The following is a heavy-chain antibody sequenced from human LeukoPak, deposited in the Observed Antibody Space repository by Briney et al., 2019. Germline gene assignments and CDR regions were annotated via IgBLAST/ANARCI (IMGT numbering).Heavy chain of an antibody. V-gene: IGHV1-18*01. CDR1: GYTFTSYG. D-gene: IGHD1-26*01. J-gene: IGHJ4*02. Sequence: ASVKVSCKASGYTFTSYGISWVRQAPGQGLEWMGWISAYNGNTNYAQKLQGRVTITTDTSTSTAYMELRSLRSDDTAVYYCARGPYSGTATSYFDHWGQGTLVTVSS. CDR2: ISAYNGNT. CDR3: ARGPYSGTATSYFDH.